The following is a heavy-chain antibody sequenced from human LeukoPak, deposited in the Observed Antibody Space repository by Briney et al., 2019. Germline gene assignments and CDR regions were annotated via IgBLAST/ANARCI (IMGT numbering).Heavy chain of an antibody. CDR2: ISNDGSQE. CDR3: AREAEIRRNFYYMDV. D-gene: IGHD3-16*01. J-gene: IGHJ6*03. Sequence: GGSLRLSCVASGFTFSSYALFWVHQAPGKGLEWLAVISNDGSQEHYADSLEGRFTIARDNSKNTLYLDMNSLTGEDTAVYYCAREAEIRRNFYYMDVWGKGTTVTVSS. V-gene: IGHV3-30*01. CDR1: GFTFSSYA.